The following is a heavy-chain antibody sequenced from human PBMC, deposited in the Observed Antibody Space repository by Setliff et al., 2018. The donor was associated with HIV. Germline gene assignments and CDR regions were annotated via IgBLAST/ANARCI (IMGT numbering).Heavy chain of an antibody. CDR1: GDSMSSGSYF. D-gene: IGHD1-1*01. Sequence: PSETLSLTCSVSGDSMSSGSYFWGWIRQTPGKGLEWIGNIYYTRFAYYNPSLKSRVTISLDTSKTHFYLNLTSVTDADTAVYFCAREGRGDPAVATTRIDYWGQGKLVTVSS. CDR3: AREGRGDPAVATTRIDY. CDR2: IYYTRFA. J-gene: IGHJ4*02. V-gene: IGHV4-39*02.